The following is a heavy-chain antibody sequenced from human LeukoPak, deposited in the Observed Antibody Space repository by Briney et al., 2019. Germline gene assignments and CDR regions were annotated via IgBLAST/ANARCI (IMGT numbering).Heavy chain of an antibody. CDR1: GGTFSSYA. CDR3: ANGGSGSYYHYYYGMDV. J-gene: IGHJ6*02. V-gene: IGHV1-69*01. Sequence: ASVKVSCKASGGTFSSYAISWVRQAPGQGLEWMGGIIPIFGTANYAQKFQGRVTITADESTSTAYMELSSLRSEDTAVYYCANGGSGSYYHYYYGMDVWGQGTTVTVSS. D-gene: IGHD3-10*01. CDR2: IIPIFGTA.